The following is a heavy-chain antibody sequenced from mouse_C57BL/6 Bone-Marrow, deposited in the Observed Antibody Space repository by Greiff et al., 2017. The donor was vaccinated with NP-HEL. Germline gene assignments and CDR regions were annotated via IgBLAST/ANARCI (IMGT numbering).Heavy chain of an antibody. J-gene: IGHJ4*01. CDR3: ARHETRDAMDY. Sequence: EVQLVESGGGLVQPGGSLKLSCAASGFTFSDYYMYWVRQTPEKRLEWVAYISNGGGSTYYPDTVKGRFTISRDNAKNTLYLQMSRLKSEDTAMYYCARHETRDAMDYWGQGTSVTVSS. CDR1: GFTFSDYY. D-gene: IGHD3-2*01. CDR2: ISNGGGST. V-gene: IGHV5-12*01.